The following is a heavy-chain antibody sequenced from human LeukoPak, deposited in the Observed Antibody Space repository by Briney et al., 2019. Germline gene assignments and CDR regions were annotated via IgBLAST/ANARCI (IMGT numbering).Heavy chain of an antibody. D-gene: IGHD3-3*01. CDR3: ARDYDFWSGYSLRPYYYMDV. CDR1: GGSISSSSYY. J-gene: IGHJ6*03. V-gene: IGHV4-39*07. Sequence: SETLSLTCTVSGGSISSSSYYWGWIRQPPGKGLEWIGSIYFSGSTYNNPSLKSRVTISVDTSKNQFSLKLSFVTAADTAVYYCARDYDFWSGYSLRPYYYMDVWGKGTTVTVSS. CDR2: IYFSGST.